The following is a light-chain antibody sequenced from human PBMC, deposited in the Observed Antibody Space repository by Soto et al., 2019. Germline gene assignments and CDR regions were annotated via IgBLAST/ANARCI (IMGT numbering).Light chain of an antibody. CDR1: QSVSSSY. V-gene: IGKV3-20*01. Sequence: EIVLTQSPGTRSLSPGERATLSCRASQSVSSSYLAWYQQQPGQAPRLLIYGAYSRATGIQDRFSGSGSGTDFTLTIRRLEPEDFAVYYCKQYGSSPRTFGQGTKVDIK. CDR3: KQYGSSPRT. CDR2: GAY. J-gene: IGKJ1*01.